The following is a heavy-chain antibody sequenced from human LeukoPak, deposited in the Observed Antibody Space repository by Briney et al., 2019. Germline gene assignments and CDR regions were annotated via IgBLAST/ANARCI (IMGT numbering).Heavy chain of an antibody. V-gene: IGHV4-59*01. CDR1: GGSIRNYY. CDR3: ARFRSLDYYYYGMDV. CDR2: IYYSGSP. Sequence: SETLSLTCTVSGGSIRNYYWTWIRQPPGKGLEWIGYIYYSGSPNYNPSLMSRVTISVDTSKNQFSLKLSSVTAADTAVYYCARFRSLDYYYYGMDVWGQGTTVTVSS. D-gene: IGHD3-10*01. J-gene: IGHJ6*02.